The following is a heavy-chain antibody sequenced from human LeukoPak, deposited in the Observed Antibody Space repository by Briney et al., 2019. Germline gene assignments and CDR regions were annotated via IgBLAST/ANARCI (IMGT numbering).Heavy chain of an antibody. CDR1: GFTFSSYG. J-gene: IGHJ4*02. CDR2: ISYDGSNK. V-gene: IGHV3-30*18. D-gene: IGHD1-14*01. Sequence: GGSLRLSCAASGFTFSSYGMYWVRQAPGKGLEWVAVISYDGSNKYYADSVKGRFTISRDNSKNTLYLQMNSLRAEDTAVYYCAKLREPFDYWGQGTLVTVSS. CDR3: AKLREPFDY.